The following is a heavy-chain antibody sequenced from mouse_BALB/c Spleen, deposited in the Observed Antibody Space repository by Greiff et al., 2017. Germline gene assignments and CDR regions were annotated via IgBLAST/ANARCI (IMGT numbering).Heavy chain of an antibody. CDR3: AREVYYGSSYYFDY. D-gene: IGHD1-1*01. J-gene: IGHJ2*01. V-gene: IGHV14-3*02. CDR2: IDPANGNT. CDR1: GFNIKDYY. Sequence: VQLQQSGAELVMSGASVKLSCTASGFNIKDYYMHWVKQRPEQGLEWIGRIDPANGNTKYDPKFQGKATITADTSSNTAYLQLSSLTSEDTAVYYCAREVYYGSSYYFDYWGQGTTLTVSS.